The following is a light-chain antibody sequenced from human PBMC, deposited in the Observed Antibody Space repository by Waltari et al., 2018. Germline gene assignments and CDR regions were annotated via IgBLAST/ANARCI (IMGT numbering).Light chain of an antibody. CDR2: WAS. Sequence: DIVMTQSPASLGVSLGERATIHCTSSRSVLYSSNNKNYLSWYQQKPGQSPKMIIYWASTRESGVPDRFSGSGSGTDFTLTISSLQAEDVAVYYCLQTYVSPYTFGQGTNLEI. CDR1: RSVLYSSNNKNY. CDR3: LQTYVSPYT. J-gene: IGKJ2*01. V-gene: IGKV4-1*01.